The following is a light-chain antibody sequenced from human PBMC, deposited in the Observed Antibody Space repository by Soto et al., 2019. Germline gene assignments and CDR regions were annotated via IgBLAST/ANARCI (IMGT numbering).Light chain of an antibody. CDR2: GVS. J-gene: IGKJ1*01. CDR1: QRVSSN. V-gene: IGKV3-15*01. Sequence: EIVMTQSPATVSVSPVEGATVSGRASQRVSSNLAWYQQKPGQAPRLLIYGVSTRATGIPARFSGSGSGTDFTLTISRLETEDFAVYYCQQYGSSGTFGQGTKVDI. CDR3: QQYGSSGT.